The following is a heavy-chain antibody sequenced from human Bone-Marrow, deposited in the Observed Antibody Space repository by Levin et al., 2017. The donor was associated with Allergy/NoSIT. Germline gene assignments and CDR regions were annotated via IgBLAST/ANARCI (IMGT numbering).Heavy chain of an antibody. CDR3: TTHCSSTSCYDYYYYGMDV. CDR1: GFTFSNAW. D-gene: IGHD2-2*01. V-gene: IGHV3-15*01. CDR2: IKSKTDGGTT. J-gene: IGHJ6*02. Sequence: ETLSLTCAASGFTFSNAWMSWVRQAPGKGLEWVGRIKSKTDGGTTDYAAPVKGRFTISRDDSKNTLYLQMNSLKTEDTAVYYCTTHCSSTSCYDYYYYGMDVWGQGTTVTVSS.